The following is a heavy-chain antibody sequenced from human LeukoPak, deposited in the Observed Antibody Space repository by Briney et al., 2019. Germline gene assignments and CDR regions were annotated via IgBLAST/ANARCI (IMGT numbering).Heavy chain of an antibody. J-gene: IGHJ4*02. V-gene: IGHV4-34*01. CDR3: AREYSSSWYGGYYFDY. CDR2: TNHSGST. D-gene: IGHD6-13*01. Sequence: KPSETLSLTCAVYGGSFSGYYWSWIRQPPGKGLEWIGETNHSGSTNYNPSLKSRVTISVDTSKNQFSLKLSSVTAADTAVYYCAREYSSSWYGGYYFDYWGQGTLVTVSS. CDR1: GGSFSGYY.